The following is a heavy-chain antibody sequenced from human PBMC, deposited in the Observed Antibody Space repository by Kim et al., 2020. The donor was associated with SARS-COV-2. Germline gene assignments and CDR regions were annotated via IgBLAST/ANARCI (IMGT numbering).Heavy chain of an antibody. V-gene: IGHV4-39*01. CDR3: SRQGPSFYGSGTFYY. Sequence: SETLSLTCAITGDSITSGSSYWGWLRQPPGKGLEWLGNVYYSGTNYSNPSLKSRATISVYASRNQFSLNLKHVRDTDTADYYCSRQGPSFYGSGTFYY. J-gene: IGHJ6*01. CDR1: GDSITSGSSY. D-gene: IGHD3-10*01. CDR2: VYYSGTN.